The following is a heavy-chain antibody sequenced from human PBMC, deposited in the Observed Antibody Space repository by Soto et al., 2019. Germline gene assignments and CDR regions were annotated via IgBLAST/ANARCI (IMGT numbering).Heavy chain of an antibody. V-gene: IGHV3-23*01. D-gene: IGHD1-7*01. CDR3: AKNRHWNYGAPREFDS. CDR1: GFTFGNYA. Sequence: EVQLLESGGGLVQPGGSLRLSCAASGFTFGNYAMNWVRQAPGKGLQWVSGISNSGGSTYYADSVKGRFTISRDNSNNTLYLQLNSARAEHTALYYCAKNRHWNYGAPREFDSWGQGTLVTVSS. J-gene: IGHJ4*02. CDR2: ISNSGGST.